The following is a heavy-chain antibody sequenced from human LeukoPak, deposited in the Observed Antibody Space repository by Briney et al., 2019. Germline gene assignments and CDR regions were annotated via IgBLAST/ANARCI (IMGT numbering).Heavy chain of an antibody. CDR3: ARGGEFYDSSGLMDV. CDR1: GFTFSSYW. J-gene: IGHJ6*04. Sequence: PGGSLRLPCAASGFTFSSYWMSWVRQAPGKGLEWVANIKQDGSEKYYVDSVKGRFTISRDNAKNSLYLQMNSLRAEDTAVYYCARGGEFYDSSGLMDVWGKGTTVTISS. V-gene: IGHV3-7*01. D-gene: IGHD3-22*01. CDR2: IKQDGSEK.